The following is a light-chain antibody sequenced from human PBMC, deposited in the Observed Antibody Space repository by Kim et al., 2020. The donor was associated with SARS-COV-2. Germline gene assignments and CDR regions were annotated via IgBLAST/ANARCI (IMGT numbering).Light chain of an antibody. J-gene: IGKJ2*01. CDR3: QHDGTSLF. CDR1: QSVSRTY. Sequence: LSAGDRATLSCRARQSVSRTYIAWYEQKPGQDPRLVIHTAATRGAGNPVRFSGSGSGTDFTLTISRLEPEDFAVYYCQHDGTSLFFGQGTKLEI. V-gene: IGKV3-20*01. CDR2: TAA.